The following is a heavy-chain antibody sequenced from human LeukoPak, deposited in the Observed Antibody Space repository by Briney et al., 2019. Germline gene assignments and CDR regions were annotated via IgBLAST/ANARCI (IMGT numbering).Heavy chain of an antibody. V-gene: IGHV3-21*04. CDR2: ISSSSSSYI. D-gene: IGHD3-9*01. CDR3: ARDLYDILTGNYSGRDV. CDR1: GFTFSSYS. J-gene: IGHJ6*02. Sequence: PGGSLRLSCAASGFTFSSYSMNWVRQAPGKGLEWVSSISSSSSSYIYYADSVKGRFTISRDNAKNSLYLQMNSLREEDTAVYYCARDLYDILTGNYSGRDVWGQGTTVTASS.